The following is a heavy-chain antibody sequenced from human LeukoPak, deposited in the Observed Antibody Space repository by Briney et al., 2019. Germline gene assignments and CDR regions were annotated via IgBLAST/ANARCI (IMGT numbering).Heavy chain of an antibody. CDR1: GGSISSSSYY. CDR2: IYYSGST. D-gene: IGHD3-10*01. Sequence: SETLSLTCTVSGGSISSSSYYWGWIRQPPGKGLEWIGRIYYSGSTYYNPSLKSRVTISVDTSKNQFSLKLSSVTAADTAVYYCARRILRGGYYMDVWGKGTTVTVSS. CDR3: ARRILRGGYYMDV. J-gene: IGHJ6*03. V-gene: IGHV4-39*01.